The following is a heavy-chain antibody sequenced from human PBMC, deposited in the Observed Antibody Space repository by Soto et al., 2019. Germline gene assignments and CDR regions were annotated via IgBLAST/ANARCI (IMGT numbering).Heavy chain of an antibody. J-gene: IGHJ2*01. CDR2: INHSGST. CDR3: AREVPSRYFDL. CDR1: GASFSDSY. Sequence: QARLQQWGAGLLKPSETLSLTCAVYGASFSDSYWNWIRQPPGKGLEWIGEINHSGSTIYNTSLESRVTISLDTSRKQFTLKMRSATAADTAVYYCAREVPSRYFDLWGRGTPVTVSS. V-gene: IGHV4-34*01. D-gene: IGHD1-1*01.